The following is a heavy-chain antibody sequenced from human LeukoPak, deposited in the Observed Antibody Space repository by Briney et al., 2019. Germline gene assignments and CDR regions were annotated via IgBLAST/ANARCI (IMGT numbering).Heavy chain of an antibody. D-gene: IGHD3-22*01. Sequence: GESLKISCQGSGSSFTSYWIGWVRQMPGKGLEWMGIIYPGDSHTRYSPSFQGQVTISADKSISTAYLQWSSLKASDTAMYYCASICYDSRACLDAFDIWGQGTMVTVSS. V-gene: IGHV5-51*01. CDR2: IYPGDSHT. CDR1: GSSFTSYW. CDR3: ASICYDSRACLDAFDI. J-gene: IGHJ3*02.